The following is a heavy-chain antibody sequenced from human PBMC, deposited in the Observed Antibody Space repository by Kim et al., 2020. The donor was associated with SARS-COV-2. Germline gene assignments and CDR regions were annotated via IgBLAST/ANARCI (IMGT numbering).Heavy chain of an antibody. CDR1: GGSISSGCYY. CDR3: ARETYYYDSSGYLLGGTFDY. D-gene: IGHD3-22*01. J-gene: IGHJ4*01. CDR2: IDTSVST. V-gene: IGHV4-61*02. Sequence: SETLSLTCTVSGGSISSGCYYWSWIRQPAGKGLEWIGRIDTSVSTYYNPSLKSRVTISVDTSKNQFSLKLSALTAADTAVDYCARETYYYDSSGYLLGGTFDYWGQGTLFTLSS.